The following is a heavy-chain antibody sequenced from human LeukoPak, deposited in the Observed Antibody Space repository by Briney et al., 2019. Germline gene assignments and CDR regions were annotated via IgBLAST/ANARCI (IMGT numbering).Heavy chain of an antibody. CDR2: IYHSGST. V-gene: IGHV4-4*02. J-gene: IGHJ4*02. Sequence: SGTLSLTCAVSGDSISSSHWWSWVRQPPGKGLEWIGEIYHSGSTNYNPSLESRVTISVDMSKNEFFLKLNSVTAADTAVYYCASLRDYSGSGSPRYWGQGTLVTVSS. D-gene: IGHD3-10*01. CDR3: ASLRDYSGSGSPRY. CDR1: GDSISSSHW.